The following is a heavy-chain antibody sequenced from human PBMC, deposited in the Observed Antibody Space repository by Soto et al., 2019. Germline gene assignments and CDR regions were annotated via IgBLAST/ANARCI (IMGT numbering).Heavy chain of an antibody. Sequence: SQTLFLPCTVSGGSISSGGYYCSWIRQHPGKGLEWIGYIYYSGSTYYNPSLKSRVTISVDTSKNQFSLKLSSVTAADTAVYYCAREPLGYYDSSGYGTWGQGTLVTVSS. V-gene: IGHV4-31*03. CDR1: GGSISSGGYY. CDR2: IYYSGST. D-gene: IGHD3-22*01. J-gene: IGHJ5*02. CDR3: AREPLGYYDSSGYGT.